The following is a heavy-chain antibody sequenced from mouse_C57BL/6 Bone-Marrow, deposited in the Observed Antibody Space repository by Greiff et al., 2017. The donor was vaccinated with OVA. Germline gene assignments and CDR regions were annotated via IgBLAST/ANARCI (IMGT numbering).Heavy chain of an antibody. CDR3: ARDYDGFAY. CDR1: GYTFTSYG. J-gene: IGHJ3*01. D-gene: IGHD2-4*01. Sequence: QVQLKESGAELARPGASVKLSCKASGYTFTSYGISWVKQRTGQGLEWIGEIYPRSGNTYYNEKFKGKATLTADKSSSTAYMELRSLTSEDSAVYFCARDYDGFAYWGQGTLVTVSA. CDR2: IYPRSGNT. V-gene: IGHV1-81*01.